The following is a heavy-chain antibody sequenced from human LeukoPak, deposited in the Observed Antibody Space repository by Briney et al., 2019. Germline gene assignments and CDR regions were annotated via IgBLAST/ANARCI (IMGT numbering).Heavy chain of an antibody. Sequence: GGSLRLSCVASGFTVSSNYMSWVRQAPGKGLEWVSVMYSGGSTEYADSVKGRFTISRDNSKNTLYLQMNSLRAEDTAVYYCARVSNYGADYWGQGTLVTVSS. CDR1: GFTVSSNY. CDR3: ARVSNYGADY. D-gene: IGHD4-17*01. CDR2: MYSGGST. V-gene: IGHV3-53*01. J-gene: IGHJ4*02.